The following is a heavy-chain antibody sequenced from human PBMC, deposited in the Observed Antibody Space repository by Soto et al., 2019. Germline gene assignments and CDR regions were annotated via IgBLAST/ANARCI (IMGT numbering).Heavy chain of an antibody. V-gene: IGHV3-23*01. J-gene: IGHJ4*02. CDR3: ARGTKGGSPPL. CDR2: ISGSGANT. D-gene: IGHD1-7*01. Sequence: PGGSLRLSCAASGFTFSSCAMNWVRQAPGKGLEWVSTISGSGANTYYADSVKGRFTISKDNSKNTLYLQMNSLKAEDTAVYFCARGTKGGSPPLWGQGTLVTVSS. CDR1: GFTFSSCA.